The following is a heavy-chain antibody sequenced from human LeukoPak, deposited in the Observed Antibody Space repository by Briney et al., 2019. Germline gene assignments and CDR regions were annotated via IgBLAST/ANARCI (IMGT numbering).Heavy chain of an antibody. J-gene: IGHJ6*03. D-gene: IGHD2-2*01. CDR2: IYAGGTS. CDR1: GGSISTYY. CDR3: ARRAMSYYYMDV. V-gene: IGHV4-4*09. Sequence: SETLSLTCIVSGGSISTYYWSWIRQPPGKGLEWIGYIYAGGTSNYNPSLQSRVTMSIDTSKNRFSLKLSSVASAYTAVYYSARRAMSYYYMDVWGKGTTVTVSS.